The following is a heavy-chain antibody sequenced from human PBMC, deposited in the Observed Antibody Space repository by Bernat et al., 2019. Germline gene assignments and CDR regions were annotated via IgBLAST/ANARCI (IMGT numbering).Heavy chain of an antibody. CDR2: IDPSDSYT. CDR1: EYSFTTYW. D-gene: IGHD6-13*01. V-gene: IGHV5-10-1*01. Sequence: EVQLVQSGAEVKKPGESLRISCKASEYSFTTYWITWVRQMPGKGLQWVGRIDPSDSYTNYSPSFQGHVTISADKSISTAFLQWSSLKASDTAMYYCARHLRGSSSWYDYWGQGTLVTVSS. J-gene: IGHJ4*02. CDR3: ARHLRGSSSWYDY.